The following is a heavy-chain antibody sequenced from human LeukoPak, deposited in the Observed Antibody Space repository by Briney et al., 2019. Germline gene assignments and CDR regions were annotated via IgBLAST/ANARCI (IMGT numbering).Heavy chain of an antibody. V-gene: IGHV1-69*05. D-gene: IGHD4-17*01. CDR3: ARDLHGDYVANYFDY. CDR2: IIPIFGTA. J-gene: IGHJ4*02. Sequence: ASVKVSCKASGGTFSSDPISWVRQAPGQGLEWMGRIIPIFGTANYAQKFQGRVTITTDESTSTAYMELSSLRSEDTAVYHCARDLHGDYVANYFDYWGQGTLVTVSS. CDR1: GGTFSSDP.